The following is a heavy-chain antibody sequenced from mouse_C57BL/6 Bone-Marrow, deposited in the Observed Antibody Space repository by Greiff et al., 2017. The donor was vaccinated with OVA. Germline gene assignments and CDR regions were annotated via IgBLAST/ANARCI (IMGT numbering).Heavy chain of an antibody. J-gene: IGHJ4*01. D-gene: IGHD2-4*01. CDR2: ISSGSSTI. Sequence: EVKLMESGGGLVKPGGSLKLSCAASGFTFSDYGMHWVRQAPEKGLGWVAYISSGSSTIYYADTVKGRFTISRDNAKNTLFLQMTSLRSEDTAMYYCARGYDYRAMDYWGQGTSVTVSS. CDR3: ARGYDYRAMDY. CDR1: GFTFSDYG. V-gene: IGHV5-17*01.